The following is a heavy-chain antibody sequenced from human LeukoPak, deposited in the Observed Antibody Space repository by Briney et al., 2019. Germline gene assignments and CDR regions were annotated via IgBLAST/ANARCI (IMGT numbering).Heavy chain of an antibody. V-gene: IGHV3-64*01. CDR3: ANDIVVVPAAIPGDAFDI. Sequence: GGSLRLSCAASGFTFSSYAMHWVRQAPGKGLEYVSAISSNGGSTYYANSVKGRFTISRDNSKNTLYLQMNSLRAEDTAVYYCANDIVVVPAAIPGDAFDIWGQGTMVTVSS. CDR1: GFTFSSYA. J-gene: IGHJ3*02. CDR2: ISSNGGST. D-gene: IGHD2-2*02.